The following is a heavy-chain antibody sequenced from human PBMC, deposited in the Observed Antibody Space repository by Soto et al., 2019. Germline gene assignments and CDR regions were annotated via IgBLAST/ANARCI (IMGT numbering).Heavy chain of an antibody. J-gene: IGHJ4*02. CDR3: AKDFGDYKTDC. V-gene: IGHV4-30-4*08. CDR2: IYYSGST. CDR1: GGSISSGDYY. Sequence: SETLSLTCTVSGGSISSGDYYWSWIRQHPGKGLEWIGYIYYSGSTYYNPSLKTRVTISVDTSKNQFSLKLSSVTAADTAVYYCAKDFGDYKTDCWGQGTLVTVSS. D-gene: IGHD4-17*01.